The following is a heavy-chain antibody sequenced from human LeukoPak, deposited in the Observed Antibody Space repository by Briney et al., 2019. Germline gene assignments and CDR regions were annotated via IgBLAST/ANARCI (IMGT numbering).Heavy chain of an antibody. CDR3: ATYRQVLLPFES. D-gene: IGHD2-8*02. V-gene: IGHV3-23*01. CDR1: RFTFSTFA. J-gene: IGHJ4*02. Sequence: PGGSLRLSCAASRFTFSTFAMIWVRQPPGKVLEWVSSIFPSGGEIHYADSVRGRFTISRDNSKSTLSLQMNSLRAEDTAIYYCATYRQVLLPFESWGQGTLVTVSS. CDR2: IFPSGGEI.